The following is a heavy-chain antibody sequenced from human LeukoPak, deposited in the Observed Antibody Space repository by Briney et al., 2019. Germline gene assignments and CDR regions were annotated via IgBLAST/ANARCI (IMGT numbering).Heavy chain of an antibody. CDR2: IYTSGST. Sequence: SETLSLTCTVSGGSISSGSYYWSWIRQPAGKGLEWIGRIYTSGSTNYNPSLKSRVTISVDTSKNQFSLKLSPVTAADTAVYYCARETYYYDSSGYYRWFDPWGQGTLVTVSS. V-gene: IGHV4-61*02. D-gene: IGHD3-22*01. J-gene: IGHJ5*02. CDR3: ARETYYYDSSGYYRWFDP. CDR1: GGSISSGSYY.